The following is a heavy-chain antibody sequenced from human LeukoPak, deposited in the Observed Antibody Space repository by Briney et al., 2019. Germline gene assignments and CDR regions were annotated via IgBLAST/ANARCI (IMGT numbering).Heavy chain of an antibody. V-gene: IGHV3-74*01. J-gene: IGHJ4*02. D-gene: IGHD2-15*01. CDR2: INNDGSST. CDR1: GYTFGSYW. CDR3: ASSVTKLGYCSGGSCYPLYY. Sequence: GGSLRLSCAASGYTFGSYWMYWVRQAPGKGLVWVSRINNDGSSTIYADSVKGRFTISRDNAKNTLYLQMNSLRDDDTAVYYCASSVTKLGYCSGGSCYPLYYWGQGTLVTVSS.